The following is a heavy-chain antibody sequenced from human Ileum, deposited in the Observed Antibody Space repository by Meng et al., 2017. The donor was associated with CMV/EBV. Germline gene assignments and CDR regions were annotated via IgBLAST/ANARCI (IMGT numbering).Heavy chain of an antibody. CDR3: ARDHCTGTTCYSPPLSMDV. D-gene: IGHD2-2*01. J-gene: IGHJ6*02. CDR2: INPNSGGT. CDR1: GYTFTDYY. V-gene: IGHV1-2*02. Sequence: ASVKVSCKTSGYTFTDYYIHWVRQAPGQGLEWMGWINPNSGGTNYAQEFQGRVTMTRDASISTAYMDLSRLGGDDTAVYYCARDHCTGTTCYSPPLSMDVWGQGTTVTVSS.